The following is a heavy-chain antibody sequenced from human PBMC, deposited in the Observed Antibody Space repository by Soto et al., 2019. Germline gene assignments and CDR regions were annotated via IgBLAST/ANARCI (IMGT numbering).Heavy chain of an antibody. Sequence: GGSLRLSCAASGFTFTRYSMNWVRPAPGKGLEWVSSISSTTNYIYYGDSMKGGFTITRDNAKNSLYLEMNSLRAEDTAVYYCARESEDLTSNFDYWGQGTLVTVSS. J-gene: IGHJ4*02. CDR3: ARESEDLTSNFDY. V-gene: IGHV3-21*06. CDR1: GFTFTRYS. CDR2: ISSTTNYI.